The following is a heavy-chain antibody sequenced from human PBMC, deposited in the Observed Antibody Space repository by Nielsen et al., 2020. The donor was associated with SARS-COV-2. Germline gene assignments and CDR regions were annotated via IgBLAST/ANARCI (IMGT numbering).Heavy chain of an antibody. CDR1: GYTFTSYG. CDR3: ARDLAAPPSGMDV. D-gene: IGHD6-13*01. CDR2: IIPIFGTA. J-gene: IGHJ6*02. Sequence: SVKVSCKASGYTFTSYGISWVRQAPGQGLEWMGGIIPIFGTANYAQKFQGRVTITADKSTSTAYMELSSLRSEDTAVYYCARDLAAPPSGMDVWGQGTTVTVSS. V-gene: IGHV1-69*06.